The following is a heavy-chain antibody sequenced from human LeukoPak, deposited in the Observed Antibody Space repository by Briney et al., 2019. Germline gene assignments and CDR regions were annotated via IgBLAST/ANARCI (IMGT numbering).Heavy chain of an antibody. CDR3: ARERNEAFDI. CDR2: ISSSSSYI. J-gene: IGHJ3*02. D-gene: IGHD1-1*01. V-gene: IGHV3-21*01. CDR1: GFTFSSYS. Sequence: GGSLRLSCAASGFTFSSYSMNWVRQAPGKGLEWVSSISSSSSYIYYADSVKGRFTISRDNAKNSLYLQMNSLRAEDAAVYYCARERNEAFDIWGQGTMVTVSS.